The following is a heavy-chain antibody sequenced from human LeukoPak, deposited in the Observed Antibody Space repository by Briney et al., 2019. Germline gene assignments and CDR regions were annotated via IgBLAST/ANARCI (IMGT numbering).Heavy chain of an antibody. J-gene: IGHJ4*01. V-gene: IGHV1-2*02. CDR1: GYTFTGYY. Sequence: GASVKVSCKASGYTFTGYYMHWVRQAPGQGLEWMGWINPNSGGTNYAQKFQGRVTMTRDTSISTAYMELSRLRSDDTAVYYCARGRRIIVGATNAGDYFDCWGQGTLVTVSS. CDR2: INPNSGGT. D-gene: IGHD1-26*01. CDR3: ARGRRIIVGATNAGDYFDC.